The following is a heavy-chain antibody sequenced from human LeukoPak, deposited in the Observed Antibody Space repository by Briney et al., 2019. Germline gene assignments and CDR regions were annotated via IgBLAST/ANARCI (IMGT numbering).Heavy chain of an antibody. CDR2: IYSGGST. V-gene: IGHV3-66*02. CDR1: GFSVSANY. CDR3: ARADSSGWGSLDY. Sequence: PGGSLRLSCAAYGFSVSANYMSWVRQAPGKGLEWVSVIYSGGSTYYADSVKGRFTISRDNSKNTLYLQMNSLRSEDTAVYYCARADSSGWGSLDYWGQGTLVTVSS. D-gene: IGHD6-19*01. J-gene: IGHJ4*02.